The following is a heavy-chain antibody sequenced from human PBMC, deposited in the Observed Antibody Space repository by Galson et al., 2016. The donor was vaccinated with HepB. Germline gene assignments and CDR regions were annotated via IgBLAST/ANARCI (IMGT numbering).Heavy chain of an antibody. CDR3: GTLVRVTPRLFYYGMDV. D-gene: IGHD4-23*01. CDR1: GDSFSNHG. CDR2: IIPMFNIR. Sequence: SVKVSCKAFGDSFSNHGFSWVRQAPGQGLEWMGRIIPMFNIRNNAQKFQGRITLIADESTSTAYMELSSLRSEDTAVYYCGTLVRVTPRLFYYGMDVWGQGTTVTVSS. J-gene: IGHJ6*02. V-gene: IGHV1-69*13.